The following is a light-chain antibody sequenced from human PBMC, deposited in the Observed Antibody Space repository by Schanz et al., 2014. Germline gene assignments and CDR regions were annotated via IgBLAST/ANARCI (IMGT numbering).Light chain of an antibody. CDR3: GTWDSSLSAVV. J-gene: IGLJ2*01. Sequence: QSVLTQPPSVSAAPGQKVTISCSGTISNIENNYVSWYQQLPGTAPKLLIYDNDKRPSGIPDRFSGSKSGTSATLGITGIQTGDEADYYCGTWDSSLSAVVFGGGTKLTVL. CDR2: DND. CDR1: ISNIENNY. V-gene: IGLV1-51*01.